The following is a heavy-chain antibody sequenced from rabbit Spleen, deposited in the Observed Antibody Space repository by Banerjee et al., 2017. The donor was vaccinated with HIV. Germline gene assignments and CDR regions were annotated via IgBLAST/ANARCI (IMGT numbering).Heavy chain of an antibody. V-gene: IGHV1S40*01. Sequence: QSLEESGGDLVKPGASLTLTCTASGFSFSSGYWMWWVRQAPGKGLEWIGCIYAGSSGTTYYASWAKGRFTISKTSSTTVTLQMTSLTAADTATYFCARDGAGGSYFALWGPVTLVTVS. D-gene: IGHD8-1*01. CDR1: GFSFSSGYW. CDR3: ARDGAGGSYFAL. CDR2: IYAGSSGTT. J-gene: IGHJ4*01.